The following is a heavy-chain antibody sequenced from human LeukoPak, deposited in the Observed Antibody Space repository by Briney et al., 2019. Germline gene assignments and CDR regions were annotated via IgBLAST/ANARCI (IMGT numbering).Heavy chain of an antibody. J-gene: IGHJ4*02. Sequence: SETLSLTCTVSGGSISSYYWSWIRQPPGKGLEWIGYIYYSGSTNYNPSLKSRVTISVDTSKNQFSLNLSSVTAADTAVYYCARQGSYDFWSGPGPYYFDYWGQGTLVTVSS. V-gene: IGHV4-59*01. D-gene: IGHD3-3*01. CDR3: ARQGSYDFWSGPGPYYFDY. CDR2: IYYSGST. CDR1: GGSISSYY.